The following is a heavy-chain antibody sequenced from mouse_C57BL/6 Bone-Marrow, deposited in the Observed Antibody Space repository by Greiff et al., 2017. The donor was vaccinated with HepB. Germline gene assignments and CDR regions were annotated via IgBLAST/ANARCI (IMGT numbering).Heavy chain of an antibody. V-gene: IGHV2-5*01. CDR2: IWRGGST. D-gene: IGHD4-1*02. J-gene: IGHJ3*01. Sequence: QVQLKESGPGLVQPSQSLSITCAVSGFSLTSYGVHWVRQSPGKGLEWLGVIWRGGSTDYNAAFMSRLRITKDNSKSQVFFKMNSLQADDNAIYYCAIPNWAWFAYWGQGTLVTVSA. CDR1: GFSLTSYG. CDR3: AIPNWAWFAY.